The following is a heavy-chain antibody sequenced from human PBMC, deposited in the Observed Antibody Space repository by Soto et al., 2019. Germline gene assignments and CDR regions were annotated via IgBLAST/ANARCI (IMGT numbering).Heavy chain of an antibody. CDR3: ARDSLELYYYGMDV. Sequence: SQTLSRTCASSVDSVSSNSAAWNFIKQSPSRGLEWLGRTYYRSKWYNDYAVSVKSRITINPDTSKNQFSLQLNSVTPEDTAVYYCARDSLELYYYGMDVWGQGTTVTVSS. CDR1: VDSVSSNSAA. D-gene: IGHD1-7*01. J-gene: IGHJ6*02. CDR2: TYYRSKWYN. V-gene: IGHV6-1*01.